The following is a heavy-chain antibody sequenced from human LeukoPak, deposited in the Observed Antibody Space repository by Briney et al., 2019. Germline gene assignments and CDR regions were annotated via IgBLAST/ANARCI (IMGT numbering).Heavy chain of an antibody. V-gene: IGHV3-21*01. Sequence: PGGSLRLSCAASGFTFSSYSMNWVRQAPGKGLEWVSSISSSSSYIYYADSVKGRFTISRDNAKNSLYLQMNSLRAEDTAVYYCARETTVVIPGGMDVWDQGTTVTVSS. CDR2: ISSSSSYI. CDR3: ARETTVVIPGGMDV. D-gene: IGHD4-23*01. J-gene: IGHJ6*02. CDR1: GFTFSSYS.